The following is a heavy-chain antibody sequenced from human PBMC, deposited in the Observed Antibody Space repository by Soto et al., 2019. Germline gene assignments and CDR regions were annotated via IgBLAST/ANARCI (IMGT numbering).Heavy chain of an antibody. CDR2: FDPEDGET. Sequence: ASVKVSCKVSGYTLTELSMHWVRQAPGKGLEWMGGFDPEDGETIYAQKFQGRVTMTEDTSTDTAYMELSSLRSEDTAVYYCATGTNTFGGPPMGFDPWGQGTLVTVSS. J-gene: IGHJ5*02. CDR1: GYTLTELS. D-gene: IGHD3-16*01. V-gene: IGHV1-24*01. CDR3: ATGTNTFGGPPMGFDP.